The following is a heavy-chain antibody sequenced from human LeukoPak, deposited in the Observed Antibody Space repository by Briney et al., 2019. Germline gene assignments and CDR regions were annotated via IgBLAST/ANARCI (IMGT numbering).Heavy chain of an antibody. CDR2: IYYSGST. CDR1: GGSISSGDYY. D-gene: IGHD3-10*01. Sequence: PSETLSLTCTVSGGSISSGDYYWSWIGQPPGKGLEWIVYIYYSGSTYYNPSLKSRVTISVDTSKNQFSLKLSSLTAADTAVYYCARVSLWFGDFDYWGQGTLVTVSS. CDR3: ARVSLWFGDFDY. V-gene: IGHV4-30-4*08. J-gene: IGHJ4*02.